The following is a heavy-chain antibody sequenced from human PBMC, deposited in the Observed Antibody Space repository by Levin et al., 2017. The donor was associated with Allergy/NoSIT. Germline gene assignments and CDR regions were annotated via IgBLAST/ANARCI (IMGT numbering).Heavy chain of an antibody. D-gene: IGHD5/OR15-5a*01. Sequence: SVKVSCKASGGTFSSYAISWVRQAPGQGLEWMGGIIPIFGTANYAQKFQGRVTITADKSTSTAYMELSSLRSEDTAVYYCARVCLRLSYHGWFDPWGQGTLVTVSS. V-gene: IGHV1-69*06. CDR2: IIPIFGTA. J-gene: IGHJ5*02. CDR1: GGTFSSYA. CDR3: ARVCLRLSYHGWFDP.